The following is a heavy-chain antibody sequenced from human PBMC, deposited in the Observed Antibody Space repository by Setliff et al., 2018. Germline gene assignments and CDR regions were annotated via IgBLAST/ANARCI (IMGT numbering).Heavy chain of an antibody. Sequence: SETLSLTCATYGGTFSDYHWTWIRQSPEKGLEWIGEINHRGSTNYNPYLKNRVTISIDTSKDQFSLKLISMTAEDTAVYYCGRGSDMYPNYIDVWGKGTTVTVSS. CDR1: GGTFSDYH. D-gene: IGHD2-15*01. CDR2: INHRGST. V-gene: IGHV4-34*01. CDR3: GRGSDMYPNYIDV. J-gene: IGHJ6*03.